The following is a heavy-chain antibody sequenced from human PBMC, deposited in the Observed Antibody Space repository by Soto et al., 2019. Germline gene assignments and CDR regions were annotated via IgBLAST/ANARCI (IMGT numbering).Heavy chain of an antibody. V-gene: IGHV2-5*02. D-gene: IGHD1-7*01. CDR1: GFSFSTSAVG. CDR2: IYWDDDK. CDR3: AHVYWAASGTRYYFDY. Sequence: QITLTESGPTLVKPTQTLTLTCTFSGFSFSTSAVGVGWIRQPPGKALEFLALIYWDDDKRFSPSLKTRLTITKDTSKNQVVLTMTYIDPEDTATYFCAHVYWAASGTRYYFDYWGQGTLVTVSS. J-gene: IGHJ4*02.